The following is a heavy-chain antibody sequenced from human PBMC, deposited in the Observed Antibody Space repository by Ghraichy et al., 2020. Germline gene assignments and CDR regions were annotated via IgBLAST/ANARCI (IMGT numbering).Heavy chain of an antibody. Sequence: GESLNISCAASGFTFSSYWMSWVRQAPGKGLEWVANIKQDGSEKYYVDSVKGRFTISRDNAKNSLYLQMNSLRAEDTAVYYCARGMPNRGTYYFDCWGQGTLVTVSS. V-gene: IGHV3-7*03. CDR3: ARGMPNRGTYYFDC. D-gene: IGHD1-14*01. CDR2: IKQDGSEK. J-gene: IGHJ4*02. CDR1: GFTFSSYW.